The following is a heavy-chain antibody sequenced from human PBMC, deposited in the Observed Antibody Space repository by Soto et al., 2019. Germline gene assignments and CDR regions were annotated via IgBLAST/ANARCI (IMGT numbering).Heavy chain of an antibody. D-gene: IGHD2-2*01. CDR1: GGSISSGGYS. Sequence: PSETLSLTCAVSGGSISSGGYSWSWIRQPPGKGLECIGYIYHSGSTYYNPSLKSRVTISVDRSKNQFSLKLSSVTAADTAVYDCARVPDRWGQGTLFTVSS. CDR2: IYHSGST. V-gene: IGHV4-30-2*01. J-gene: IGHJ5*02. CDR3: ARVPDR.